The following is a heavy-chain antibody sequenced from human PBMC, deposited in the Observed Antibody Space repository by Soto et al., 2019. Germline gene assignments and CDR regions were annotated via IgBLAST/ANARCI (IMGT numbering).Heavy chain of an antibody. J-gene: IGHJ5*02. Sequence: GGSLRLSCAAYGFTVSSNYMSWVRQAPGKXLEYVSAISSNGGSTYYADSVKGRFTISRDNSKNTLYLQMSSLRAEDTAVYYCVKDSGPIAAAGLNWFDPWGQGTLVTVSS. CDR3: VKDSGPIAAAGLNWFDP. V-gene: IGHV3-64D*06. CDR2: ISSNGGST. CDR1: GFTVSSNY. D-gene: IGHD6-13*01.